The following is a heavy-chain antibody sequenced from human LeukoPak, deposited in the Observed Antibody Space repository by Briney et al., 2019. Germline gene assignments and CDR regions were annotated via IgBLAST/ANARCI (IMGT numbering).Heavy chain of an antibody. CDR2: IRYDGSNK. D-gene: IGHD3-22*01. CDR3: AKAPQYYYDSRGYFMY. J-gene: IGHJ4*02. CDR1: QFNVNNFG. V-gene: IGHV3-30*02. Sequence: GGSLRLSCPVSQFNVNNFGMHWVRQAPGKGLEWVAFIRYDGSNKYYADSVKGRFTISRDNSKNTLYLQMNSLRVEDTAVYYCAKAPQYYYDSRGYFMYWGQGTLVTVSS.